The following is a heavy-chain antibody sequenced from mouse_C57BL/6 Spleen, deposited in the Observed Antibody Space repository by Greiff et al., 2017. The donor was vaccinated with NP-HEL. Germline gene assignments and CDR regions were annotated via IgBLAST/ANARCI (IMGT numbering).Heavy chain of an antibody. D-gene: IGHD1-1*01. CDR2: IDPETGGT. J-gene: IGHJ3*01. CDR1: GYTFTDYE. V-gene: IGHV1-15*01. Sequence: QVQLQQSGAELVRPGASVTLSCKASGYTFTDYEMHWVKQTPVHGLEWIGAIDPETGGTAYNQKFKGKAILTADKSSSTAYMELRSLTSEDSAVYYCTDYGSSFAWFAYWGQGTLVTVSA. CDR3: TDYGSSFAWFAY.